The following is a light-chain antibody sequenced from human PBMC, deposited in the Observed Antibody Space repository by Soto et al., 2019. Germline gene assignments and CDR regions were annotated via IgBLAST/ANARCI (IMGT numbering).Light chain of an antibody. CDR3: CSYAGSSTYV. CDR1: SSDVGSYNL. CDR2: EVS. Sequence: QSALTQPASVSGSPGQSITISCTGTSSDVGSYNLVSWYQQHPGKAPKLMIYEVSKRPSGVSNRFSGSKSGNTASLPISGLQAEDEADYYCCSYAGSSTYVFGTWTKLTVL. J-gene: IGLJ1*01. V-gene: IGLV2-23*02.